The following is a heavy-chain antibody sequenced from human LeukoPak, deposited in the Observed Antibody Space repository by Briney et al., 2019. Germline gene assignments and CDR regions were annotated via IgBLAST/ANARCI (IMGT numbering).Heavy chain of an antibody. CDR1: GFTFSDYY. Sequence: GGSLRFSCAASGFTFSDYYMSWIRQAPGKGLEWVSVKGRFTISRDNAKNSLYLQVSSLRAEDTAVYYCARGFRFPDVWGKGTTVTVSS. D-gene: IGHD2-21*01. V-gene: IGHV3-11*04. J-gene: IGHJ6*04. CDR3: ARGFRFPDV.